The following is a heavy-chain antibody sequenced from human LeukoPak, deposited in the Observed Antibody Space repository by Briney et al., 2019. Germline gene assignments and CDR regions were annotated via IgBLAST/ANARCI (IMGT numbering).Heavy chain of an antibody. CDR1: GVSISSGGYA. CDR2: IYHSGST. CDR3: AKGYEFVFDY. D-gene: IGHD3/OR15-3a*01. Sequence: SQTLSLTCAVSGVSISSGGYAWRWIRQPPGKGLEWIGYIYHSGSTYYNPSLKSRVTISVDRSKNQFSLKLSSVTAADTAVYYCAKGYEFVFDYWGQGTLVTVSS. V-gene: IGHV4-30-2*01. J-gene: IGHJ4*02.